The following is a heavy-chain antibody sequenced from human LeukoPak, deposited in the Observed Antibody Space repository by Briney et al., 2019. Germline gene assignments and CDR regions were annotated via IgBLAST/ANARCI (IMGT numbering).Heavy chain of an antibody. Sequence: GGSLRLSCAASGLTFSSYSMNWVRQAPGKGLEWVSYISGSSITIYYADSVKGRFTISRDNAKNSLYLQMNSLRAEDTAVYYCAELGITMIGGVWGKGTTVTISS. J-gene: IGHJ6*04. CDR2: ISGSSITI. CDR1: GLTFSSYS. V-gene: IGHV3-48*04. D-gene: IGHD3-10*02. CDR3: AELGITMIGGV.